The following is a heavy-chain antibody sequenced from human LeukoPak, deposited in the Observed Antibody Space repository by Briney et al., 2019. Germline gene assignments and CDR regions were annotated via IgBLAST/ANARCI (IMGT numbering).Heavy chain of an antibody. CDR3: ARDSAPXSSGWYQLVDY. Sequence: GGSLRLSCAASGFTFSSYSMNWVRQAPGKGLEWVSSISSSSSYIYYADSVKGRFTISRDNAKNSLYLQMNSLRAEDTAVYYCARDSAPXSSGWYQLVDYWGQGTLVTV. V-gene: IGHV3-21*01. CDR2: ISSSSSYI. J-gene: IGHJ4*02. D-gene: IGHD6-19*01. CDR1: GFTFSSYS.